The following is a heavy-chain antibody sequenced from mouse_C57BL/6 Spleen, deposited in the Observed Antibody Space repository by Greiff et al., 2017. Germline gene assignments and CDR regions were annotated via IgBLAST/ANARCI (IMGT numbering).Heavy chain of an antibody. J-gene: IGHJ2*01. CDR2: IYPGDGDT. CDR1: GYAFSSYW. V-gene: IGHV1-80*01. Sequence: LVESGAELVKPGASVKISCKASGYAFSSYWMNWVKQRPGKGLEWIGQIYPGDGDTNYNGKFKGKATLTADKSSSTAYMQLSSLTSEDSAVYFCARGRTAENYFDYWGQGTTLTVSS. D-gene: IGHD4-1*01. CDR3: ARGRTAENYFDY.